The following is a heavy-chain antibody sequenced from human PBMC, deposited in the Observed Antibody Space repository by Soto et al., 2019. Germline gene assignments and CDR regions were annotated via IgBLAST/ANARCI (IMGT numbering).Heavy chain of an antibody. CDR1: GFTFTSSA. CDR3: AASVPRKGATAYNYYYGRDG. CDR2: IVVGSGNT. J-gene: IGHJ6*02. Sequence: GASVKVSCKASGFTFTSSAVPWVRQARGQRLEWIGWIVVGSGNTNYAQRFQERVTITRDMSTSTAYMELSSLRSEDTAVYYCAASVPRKGATAYNYYYGRDGWGQGTTVTAAS. V-gene: IGHV1-58*01. D-gene: IGHD1-26*01.